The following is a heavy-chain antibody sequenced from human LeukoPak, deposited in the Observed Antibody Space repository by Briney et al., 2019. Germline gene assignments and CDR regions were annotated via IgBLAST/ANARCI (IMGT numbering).Heavy chain of an antibody. CDR3: ARVSHRAAAGTLGNYYHYGMDV. CDR2: IYHSGST. D-gene: IGHD6-13*01. J-gene: IGHJ6*02. V-gene: IGHV4-39*07. CDR1: GGSISSSSYY. Sequence: SEALSLTCTVSGGSISSSSYYWGWIRQPPGKGLEWIGYIYHSGSTYYNPSLKSRVTISVDRSKNQFFLKLSSVTAADTAVYYCARVSHRAAAGTLGNYYHYGMDVWGQGTTVTVSS.